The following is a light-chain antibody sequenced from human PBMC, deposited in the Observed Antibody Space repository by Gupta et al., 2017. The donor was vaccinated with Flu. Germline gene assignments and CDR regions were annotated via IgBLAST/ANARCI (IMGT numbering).Light chain of an antibody. CDR1: HGGSSNY. V-gene: IGKV3-20*01. Sequence: GTLSLAPGEWATLSSRASHGGSSNYVSWYQQKPGQAPRLLIDGASSCAAGIPDMCSGSGSGAYCTLTSRRLDPEDVAVYYCQQYGSSTRTFGQGTKVEI. CDR2: GAS. CDR3: QQYGSSTRT. J-gene: IGKJ1*01.